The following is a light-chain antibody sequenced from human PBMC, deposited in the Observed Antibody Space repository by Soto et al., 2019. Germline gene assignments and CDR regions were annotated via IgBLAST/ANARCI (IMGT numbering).Light chain of an antibody. CDR1: SSDVGGYNS. CDR2: DVS. Sequence: QSVLTQPRSVSGSPGQSVTISCTGTSSDVGGYNSVSWYQQHPGKAPKLMIYDVSKRPSGVPDRFSGSKSGNTASLTISGLQAEDDADYYCCSYVGSWVFGGGTKVTVL. J-gene: IGLJ3*02. V-gene: IGLV2-11*01. CDR3: CSYVGSWV.